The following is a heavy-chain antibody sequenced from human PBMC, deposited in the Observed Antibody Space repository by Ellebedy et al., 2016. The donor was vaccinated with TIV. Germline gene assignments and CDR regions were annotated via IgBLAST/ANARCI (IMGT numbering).Heavy chain of an antibody. CDR3: AKAPTAIFAHFYYYYYYIDV. D-gene: IGHD2-21*02. J-gene: IGHJ6*03. CDR2: ISGSGGST. CDR1: GFTFSSYA. Sequence: GGSLRLXXAASGFTFSSYAMSWVRQAPGRRLEWVSAISGSGGSTHYVDSVRGRFTISRDNSKNTLYLQMTSLRAEDTAVYYCAKAPTAIFAHFYYYYYYIDVWGKGTTVTVSS. V-gene: IGHV3-23*01.